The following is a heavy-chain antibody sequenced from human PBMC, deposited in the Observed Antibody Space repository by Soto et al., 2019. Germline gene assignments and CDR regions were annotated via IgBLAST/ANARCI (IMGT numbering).Heavy chain of an antibody. J-gene: IGHJ4*02. Sequence: QVQLQESGPGLVKPSQTLSLTCTVSGVSISSGGHYCSWIRQHPGKGLEWIGYSSYSGSTYYNPPLKSRVTMSVDTSKNQFSLKLSSVTAADTAVYYCAIDSSGLNCFDNWGQGTLVTVSS. CDR3: AIDSSGLNCFDN. CDR2: SSYSGST. D-gene: IGHD3-22*01. CDR1: GVSISSGGHY. V-gene: IGHV4-31*03.